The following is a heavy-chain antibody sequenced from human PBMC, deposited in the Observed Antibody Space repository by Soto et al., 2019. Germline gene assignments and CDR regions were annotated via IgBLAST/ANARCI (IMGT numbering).Heavy chain of an antibody. CDR1: GGSFSGYY. D-gene: IGHD3-10*01. J-gene: IGHJ4*02. CDR3: ASLSRFALDY. CDR2: INHSGST. Sequence: PSETLSLTCAVYGGSFSGYYWSWIRQPPGKGLEWIGEINHSGSTNYNPSLKSRVTISVDTSKNQFSLKLSSVTAADTAVYYCASLSRFALDYWGQGTLVTVSS. V-gene: IGHV4-34*01.